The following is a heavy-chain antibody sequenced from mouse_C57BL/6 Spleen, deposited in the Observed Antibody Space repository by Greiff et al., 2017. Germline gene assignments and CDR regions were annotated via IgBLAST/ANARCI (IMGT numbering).Heavy chain of an antibody. D-gene: IGHD2-4*01. J-gene: IGHJ1*03. CDR1: GFTFSSYA. CDR3: ARDRTYDLYWYFDV. V-gene: IGHV5-4*01. Sequence: EVKVVESGGGLVKPGGSLKLSCAASGFTFSSYAMSWVRQTPEKRLEWVATISDGGSYTYYPDNVKGRFTISRDNAKNNLYLQMSHLKSEDTAMYYCARDRTYDLYWYFDVWGTGTTVTVSS. CDR2: ISDGGSYT.